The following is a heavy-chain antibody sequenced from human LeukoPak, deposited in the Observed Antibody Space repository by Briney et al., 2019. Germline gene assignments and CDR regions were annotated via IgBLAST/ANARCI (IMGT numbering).Heavy chain of an antibody. Sequence: GGSLRLSCAASGFTFGSYWMSWVRQAPGKGLEWVANIKQDGSQRYYVDSVKGRFTISRDNAKNSLYLQMISLRVEDTALYYCARDRTVTTFDSWGQGTLVTVSP. D-gene: IGHD4-17*01. CDR3: ARDRTVTTFDS. CDR1: GFTFGSYW. J-gene: IGHJ4*02. V-gene: IGHV3-7*01. CDR2: IKQDGSQR.